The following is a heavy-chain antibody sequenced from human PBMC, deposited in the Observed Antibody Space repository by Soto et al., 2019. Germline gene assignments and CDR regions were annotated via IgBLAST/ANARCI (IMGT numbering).Heavy chain of an antibody. J-gene: IGHJ6*02. Sequence: GGSLRLSCAASGFTFSSYAMSWFRQAPGKGLEWVSGISGNAYSTYYADSVKGRFIISRDNSKDTLYLQINSLRVDDTAVYYCAKMTASAAAGTYGMDVWGQGTTVTVSS. CDR1: GFTFSSYA. CDR3: AKMTASAAAGTYGMDV. V-gene: IGHV3-23*01. CDR2: ISGNAYST. D-gene: IGHD6-13*01.